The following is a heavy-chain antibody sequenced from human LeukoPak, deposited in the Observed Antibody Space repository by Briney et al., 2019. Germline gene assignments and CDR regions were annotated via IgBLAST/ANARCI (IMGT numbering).Heavy chain of an antibody. CDR1: GITFVTYG. D-gene: IGHD3-10*01. CDR3: ARDGVGTLDFDY. Sequence: GGPLRLSCVGSGITFVTYGMNWVRQAAGKGQEWVSYISSSTDSIYYADSVKGRFTISRDNAKNSLYLQMNSLRAEDSALYYCARDGVGTLDFDYWGQGTLLSVSS. V-gene: IGHV3-48*01. J-gene: IGHJ4*02. CDR2: ISSSTDSI.